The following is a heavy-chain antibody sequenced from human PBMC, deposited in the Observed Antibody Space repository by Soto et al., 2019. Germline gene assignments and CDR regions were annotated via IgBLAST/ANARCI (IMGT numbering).Heavy chain of an antibody. CDR1: GATITNTRW. V-gene: IGHV4-4*02. CDR2: IARGEGS. CDR3: ATQTISYTWNV. D-gene: IGHD1-1*01. J-gene: IGHJ6*02. Sequence: QEQLQEWAGLLQNSWVPLSRSCAVSGATITNTRWWTGGRDAPGKGLEWIGMIARGEGSTYHPPLKGRVAMSPETSNNQFALKLSSVTAADTAVYYCATQTISYTWNVWGQGTTVTVS.